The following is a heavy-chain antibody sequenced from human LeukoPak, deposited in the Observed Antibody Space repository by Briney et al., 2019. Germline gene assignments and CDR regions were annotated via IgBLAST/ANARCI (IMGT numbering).Heavy chain of an antibody. CDR3: ARGVRPRGYSYGYLYWFDP. V-gene: IGHV1-8*01. CDR1: GDTFTSYD. Sequence: GASVKVSCKASGDTFTSYDINWVRQATGQGLEWMGWMNPNSGNTGYAQKLQGRVTMTRNTSISTAYMELSSLRSEDTAVYYCARGVRPRGYSYGYLYWFDPWGQGTLVTVSS. J-gene: IGHJ5*02. CDR2: MNPNSGNT. D-gene: IGHD5-18*01.